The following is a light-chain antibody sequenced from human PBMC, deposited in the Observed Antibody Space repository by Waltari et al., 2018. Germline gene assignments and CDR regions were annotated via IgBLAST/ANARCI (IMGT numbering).Light chain of an antibody. V-gene: IGLV2-8*01. CDR2: EVS. J-gene: IGLJ2*01. CDR3: SSYAGSDNFVV. Sequence: QSALTQPPSASGSPGQSVTISCTGTSSAIGGYNYVSWYQHHPDKAPKLMLYEVSKRPSGVPDRFSGSKSDNTASLTVSGLQAEDEADYYCSSYAGSDNFVVFGGGTKLTVL. CDR1: SSAIGGYNY.